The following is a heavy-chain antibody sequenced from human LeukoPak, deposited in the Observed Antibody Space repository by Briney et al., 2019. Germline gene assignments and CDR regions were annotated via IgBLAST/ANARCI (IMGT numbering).Heavy chain of an antibody. V-gene: IGHV4-34*01. J-gene: IGHJ4*02. CDR1: GESFSGYY. CDR3: ARSHVVPAAILDY. CDR2: INHSGST. D-gene: IGHD2-2*01. Sequence: SETLSLTCAVYGESFSGYYWSWTRQPPGKGLEWIGEINHSGSTNYNPSLKSRVTISVDTSKNQFSLKLSSVTAADTAVYYCARSHVVPAAILDYWGQGTLVTVSS.